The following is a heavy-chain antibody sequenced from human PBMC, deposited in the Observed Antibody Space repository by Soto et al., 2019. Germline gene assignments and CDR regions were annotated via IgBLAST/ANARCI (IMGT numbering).Heavy chain of an antibody. D-gene: IGHD3-22*01. V-gene: IGHV1-8*01. J-gene: IGHJ5*02. Sequence: GASVKVSCKASGYTFTSYDINWVRQATGQGLEWMGWMNPNSGNTGYAQKFQGRFTMTRNTSISTAYMELSSLRSEDTAVYYCARSYYDSPNWFDPWGQGTLVTVSS. CDR2: MNPNSGNT. CDR1: GYTFTSYD. CDR3: ARSYYDSPNWFDP.